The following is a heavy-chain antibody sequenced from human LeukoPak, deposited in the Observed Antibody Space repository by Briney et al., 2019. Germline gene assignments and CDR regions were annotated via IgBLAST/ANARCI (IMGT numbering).Heavy chain of an antibody. CDR3: AREGLLELPYSTSDY. CDR1: GFTFSRYW. V-gene: IGHV3-7*01. CDR2: IKQDGREK. D-gene: IGHD1-7*01. Sequence: GGSLRLSCAASGFTFSRYWMTWVRQAPGKWLEWVANIKQDGREKYYVDSVRGRFTISRDNAMNSLYLQMDSLRAADTAVYYCAREGLLELPYSTSDYWGQGTLVTVSS. J-gene: IGHJ4*02.